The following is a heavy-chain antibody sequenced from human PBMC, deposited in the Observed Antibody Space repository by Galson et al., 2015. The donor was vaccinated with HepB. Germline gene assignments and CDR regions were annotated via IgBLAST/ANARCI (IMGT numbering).Heavy chain of an antibody. CDR1: GYSFTSYW. D-gene: IGHD3-9*01. CDR3: AVLRGGDILTGYYWYFDL. J-gene: IGHJ2*01. CDR2: IYPGDSDT. V-gene: IGHV5-51*01. Sequence: QSGAEVKKPGESLKISCKGSGYSFTSYWIGWVRQMPGKGLEWMGIIYPGDSDTRYSPSFQGQVTISADKSISTAYLQWSSLKASDTAMYYCAVLRGGDILTGYYWYFDLWGRGTLVTVSS.